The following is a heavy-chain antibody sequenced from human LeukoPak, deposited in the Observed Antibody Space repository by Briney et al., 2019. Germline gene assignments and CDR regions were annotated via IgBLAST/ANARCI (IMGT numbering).Heavy chain of an antibody. CDR1: GFTFSSYA. CDR3: ARGLVVVPAAPSDAFDI. Sequence: GGSLRLSCAASGFTFSSYAMSWVRQAPGKGLEWVSAISGSGGSTYYADSVKGRFTISRDNSKNTLYLQMNSLRSEDTAVYYCARGLVVVPAAPSDAFDIWGQGTMVTVSS. J-gene: IGHJ3*02. CDR2: ISGSGGST. V-gene: IGHV3-23*01. D-gene: IGHD2-2*01.